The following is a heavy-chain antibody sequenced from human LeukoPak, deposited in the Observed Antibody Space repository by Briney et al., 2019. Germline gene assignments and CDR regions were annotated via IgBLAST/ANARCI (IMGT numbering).Heavy chain of an antibody. CDR2: IYYSGST. CDR1: GGSISSSSYY. D-gene: IGHD6-13*01. CDR3: ARDHSSSWYGGFDY. V-gene: IGHV4-39*07. Sequence: SETLSLTCTVSGGSISSSSYYWGWIRQPPGKGLEWIGSIYYSGSTYYNPSLKSRVTISVDTSKNQFSLKLSSVTAADTAVYYCARDHSSSWYGGFDYWGQGTLVTVSS. J-gene: IGHJ4*02.